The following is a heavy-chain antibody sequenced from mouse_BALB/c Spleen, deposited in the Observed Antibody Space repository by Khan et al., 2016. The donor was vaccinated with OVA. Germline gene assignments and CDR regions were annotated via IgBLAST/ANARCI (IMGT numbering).Heavy chain of an antibody. CDR2: INPGSGGT. Sequence: QVQLQQSGAELVRPGTSVKVSCKASGYAFTNYLIEWVKQRPGQGLEWIGVINPGSGGTNYNEKFKGKATLTADKSSSTAYMQLSSRTSDVSAVYFCTRGGCGGFAYWGQGTLVTVSA. J-gene: IGHJ3*01. CDR3: TRGGCGGFAY. CDR1: GYAFTNYL. V-gene: IGHV1-54*01.